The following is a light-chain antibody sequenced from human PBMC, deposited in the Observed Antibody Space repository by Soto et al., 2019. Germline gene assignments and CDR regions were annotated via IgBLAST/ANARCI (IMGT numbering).Light chain of an antibody. J-gene: IGKJ2*01. Sequence: IVLTQSPGTLSLSPGERATLSCRASQNIGSSSLAWYQQKPGQAPRLLILGASNRATGIPDRFSGSGSGTAFTLTISRLEPEDFSVYYGQQYGGSPRTFCQGTKLEIK. CDR3: QQYGGSPRT. CDR2: GAS. CDR1: QNIGSSS. V-gene: IGKV3-20*01.